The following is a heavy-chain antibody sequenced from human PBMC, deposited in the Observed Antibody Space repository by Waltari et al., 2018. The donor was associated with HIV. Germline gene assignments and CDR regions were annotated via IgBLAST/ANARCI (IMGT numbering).Heavy chain of an antibody. Sequence: QITLKESGPTLVKPTQTLTLTCTFSGFSLRNSGVGVGWIRQPPGKALEWLALIHWDNTKHYRPSLESRLTITEDTSRNQVVLTMTNMDPADTGTYYCAHMWGRQWLVHHFFDPWGQGTLVTVSS. D-gene: IGHD6-19*01. CDR3: AHMWGRQWLVHHFFDP. J-gene: IGHJ5*02. V-gene: IGHV2-5*02. CDR2: IHWDNTK. CDR1: GFSLRNSGVG.